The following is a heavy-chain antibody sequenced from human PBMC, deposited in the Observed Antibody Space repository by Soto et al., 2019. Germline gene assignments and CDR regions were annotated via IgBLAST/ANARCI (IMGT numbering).Heavy chain of an antibody. V-gene: IGHV4-39*01. CDR1: GGAISSSRYY. D-gene: IGHD1-20*01. CDR2: IYYSGST. Sequence: PSETLSLTCTVSGGAISSSRYYCGWIRQPPGKGLEWLGSIYYSGSTYYNPSLKSRVTISVDTSKNQFSLKLSSVTAADTAVYYCARPSIGITRSRGYFASWGQGTLVTGS. J-gene: IGHJ4*02. CDR3: ARPSIGITRSRGYFAS.